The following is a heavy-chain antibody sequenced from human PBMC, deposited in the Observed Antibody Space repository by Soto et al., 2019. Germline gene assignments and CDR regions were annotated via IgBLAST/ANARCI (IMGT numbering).Heavy chain of an antibody. CDR1: GFTFRSYS. Sequence: PGGSLRLSCAASGFTFRSYSMNWVRQAPGNGLEWVSSISSSSSYIYYADSVKGRFTISRDNAKNSLYLQMNSLRAEDTAVYYCARVQHGSGSYYNDYWGQETLVTVSS. CDR3: ARVQHGSGSYYNDY. J-gene: IGHJ4*02. D-gene: IGHD3-10*01. CDR2: ISSSSSYI. V-gene: IGHV3-21*01.